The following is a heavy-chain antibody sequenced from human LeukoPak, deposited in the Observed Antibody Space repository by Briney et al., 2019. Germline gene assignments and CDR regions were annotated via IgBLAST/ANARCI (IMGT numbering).Heavy chain of an antibody. CDR2: INPSGGST. D-gene: IGHD3-22*01. Sequence: GASVKVSCKASGYTFTIYYLTWVRQAPGQGLEWMGIINPSGGSTTYAQRFQGRVTVTSDTSTSTVYMNLSSLRSEDTAVYYCAREGERIVVAPIFCYWGQGTLVTVSS. CDR1: GYTFTIYY. J-gene: IGHJ4*02. V-gene: IGHV1-46*01. CDR3: AREGERIVVAPIFCY.